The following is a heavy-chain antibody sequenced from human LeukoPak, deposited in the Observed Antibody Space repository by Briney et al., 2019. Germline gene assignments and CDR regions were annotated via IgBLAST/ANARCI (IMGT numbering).Heavy chain of an antibody. Sequence: ASVKVSCKASGYIFTDYYMHWVRQAPGQGLEWMGWINPYSGATTYAQKFQDRVTMTRDTSISTAYMELSSLRSEDTAVYYCARARGNDGYMDVWGKGTTVTVSS. CDR3: ARARGNDGYMDV. V-gene: IGHV1-2*02. J-gene: IGHJ6*03. CDR2: INPYSGAT. CDR1: GYIFTDYY.